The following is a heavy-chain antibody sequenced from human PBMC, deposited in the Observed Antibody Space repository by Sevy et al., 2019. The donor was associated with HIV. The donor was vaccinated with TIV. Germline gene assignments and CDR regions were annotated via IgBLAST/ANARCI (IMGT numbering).Heavy chain of an antibody. V-gene: IGHV4-31*03. D-gene: IGHD2-21*02. Sequence: SETLSLTCTVSGGSISSGGYYWSWIRQHPGKGLERIGYIYYSGSTYYNPSLKSRVTISVDTSKNQFSLKLSSVTAADTAVYYCARSKPCDSNYYYYYMDVWGKGTTVTVSS. CDR3: ARSKPCDSNYYYYYMDV. CDR2: IYYSGST. J-gene: IGHJ6*03. CDR1: GGSISSGGYY.